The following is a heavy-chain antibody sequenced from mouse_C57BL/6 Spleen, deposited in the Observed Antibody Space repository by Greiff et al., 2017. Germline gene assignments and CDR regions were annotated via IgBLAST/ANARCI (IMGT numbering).Heavy chain of an antibody. CDR1: GYTFTDYY. J-gene: IGHJ4*01. Sequence: EVQGVESGPVLVKPGASVKMSCKASGYTFTDYYMNWVKQSHGKSLEWIGVINPYNGGTSYNQKFKGKATLTVDKSSSTAYMELNSLTSEDSAVYYCARGEGAMDYWGQGTSVTVSS. V-gene: IGHV1-19*01. CDR2: INPYNGGT. CDR3: ARGEGAMDY.